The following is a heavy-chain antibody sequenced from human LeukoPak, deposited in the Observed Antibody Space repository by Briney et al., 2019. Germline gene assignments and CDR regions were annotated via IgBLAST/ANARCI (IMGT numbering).Heavy chain of an antibody. CDR1: GITFSSYG. Sequence: PGGSLRLSCAASGITFSSYGMSWVRQAPGKGLEWVSSISSTGGTTYYADSVKGRFTISRDNSKNTLYLQMNSLRAEDTAVYYCARGGVYSTSAVDYWGQGTLVTVSS. CDR3: ARGGVYSTSAVDY. CDR2: ISSTGGTT. J-gene: IGHJ4*02. D-gene: IGHD6-6*01. V-gene: IGHV3-23*01.